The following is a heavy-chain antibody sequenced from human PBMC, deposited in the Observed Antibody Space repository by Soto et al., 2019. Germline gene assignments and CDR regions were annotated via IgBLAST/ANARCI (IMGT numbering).Heavy chain of an antibody. CDR3: ERPLQTYYYDSSGYYTRFDY. V-gene: IGHV1-69*06. D-gene: IGHD3-22*01. Sequence: SVKVSCKASGGTFSSYAISWVRQAPGQGLEWMGGIIPIFGTANYAQKFQGRVTITADKSTSTAYMELSRLRSEDTAVYYCERPLQTYYYDSSGYYTRFDYWGQGTLVTVSS. CDR2: IIPIFGTA. J-gene: IGHJ4*02. CDR1: GGTFSSYA.